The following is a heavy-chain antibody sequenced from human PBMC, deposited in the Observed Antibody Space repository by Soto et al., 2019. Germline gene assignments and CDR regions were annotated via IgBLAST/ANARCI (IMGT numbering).Heavy chain of an antibody. J-gene: IGHJ6*02. CDR1: GFTFSAYW. V-gene: IGHV3-7*03. CDR2: IKEDGSEK. CDR3: ARGGDPRSTYYYGLEV. Sequence: EVQLVESGGGLVQPGGSRRLSCAASGFTFSAYWMSWVRQAPGKGLEWVANIKEDGSEKYYVDSVKGRFTISRDNAKNSLYLQMNSLRAEDTAIYHCARGGDPRSTYYYGLEVWGQGTTVTVSS. D-gene: IGHD2-21*02.